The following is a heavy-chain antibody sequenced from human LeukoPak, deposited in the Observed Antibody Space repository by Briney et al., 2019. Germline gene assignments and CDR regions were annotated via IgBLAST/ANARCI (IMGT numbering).Heavy chain of an antibody. CDR2: INPSGGST. CDR3: ARGPSYDYVWGSYRNWGDYYYGMDV. J-gene: IGHJ6*04. CDR1: GYTFTSYY. D-gene: IGHD3-16*02. V-gene: IGHV1-46*01. Sequence: ASVKVSCKASGYTFTSYYMHWVRQAPGQGLEWMGIINPSGGSTSYAQKFQCRVTMTRDTSTSTVYMELSSLRSEDTAVYYCARGPSYDYVWGSYRNWGDYYYGMDVWGKGTTVTVSS.